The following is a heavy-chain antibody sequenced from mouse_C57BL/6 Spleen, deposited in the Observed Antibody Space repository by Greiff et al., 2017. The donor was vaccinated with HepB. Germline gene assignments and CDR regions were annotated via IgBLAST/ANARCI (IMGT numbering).Heavy chain of an antibody. J-gene: IGHJ4*01. V-gene: IGHV1-18*01. D-gene: IGHD1-1*01. CDR3: ARQVLLLREAMDY. CDR1: GYTFTDYN. Sequence: VQLKESGPELVKPGASVKIPCKASGYTFTDYNMDWVKQSHGKSLEWIGDINPNNGGTIYNQKFKGKATLTVDKSSSTAYMELRSLTSEDTAVYYSARQVLLLREAMDYWGQGTSVTVSS. CDR2: INPNNGGT.